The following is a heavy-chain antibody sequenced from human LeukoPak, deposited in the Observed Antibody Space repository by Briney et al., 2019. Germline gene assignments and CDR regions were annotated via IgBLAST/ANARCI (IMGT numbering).Heavy chain of an antibody. D-gene: IGHD2-8*01. CDR1: GFTFNNYA. CDR2: ISGSGSNT. V-gene: IGHV3-23*01. CDR3: AKAAVPGTKYYFDY. J-gene: IGHJ4*02. Sequence: PGGSLRLSCAASGFTFNNYAINWVRQAPGKGLERVSAISGSGSNTYYADSVKGRFTISRDNSKNTLYLQMNTLRGEDTAVYYCAKAAVPGTKYYFDYWGQGTLVTVSS.